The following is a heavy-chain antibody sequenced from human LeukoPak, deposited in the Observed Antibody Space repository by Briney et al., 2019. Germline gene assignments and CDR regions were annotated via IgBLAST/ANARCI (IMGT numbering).Heavy chain of an antibody. CDR1: RLTFSSYW. V-gene: IGHV3-74*01. J-gene: IGHJ3*02. CDR2: IGNYGWYT. D-gene: IGHD2-15*01. Sequence: PGGSLRLSCAASRLTFSSYWFHWLRQAGAKGLVWVSLIGNYGWYTIYADSVEGRFPILRDNAKSTVYPQMNRLKAGDTAVYYCARGGYDHAFDIWGQGTMVTVSS. CDR3: ARGGYDHAFDI.